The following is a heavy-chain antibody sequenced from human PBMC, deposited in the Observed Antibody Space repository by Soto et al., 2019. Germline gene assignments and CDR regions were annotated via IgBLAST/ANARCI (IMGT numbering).Heavy chain of an antibody. CDR3: AAGFPPDY. J-gene: IGHJ4*02. V-gene: IGHV3-7*01. CDR2: INGDGSEE. CDR1: GFTFSSSW. Sequence: EVQLVESGGVLVQPGGSLIVSCAASGFTFSSSWMNWVRQAPGKGLEWVANINGDGSEEYYVDSVRGRFTISRDNAKKSLFLQMNSVRAEDTAVYYCAAGFPPDYWGQGTLVTVSS. D-gene: IGHD3-10*01.